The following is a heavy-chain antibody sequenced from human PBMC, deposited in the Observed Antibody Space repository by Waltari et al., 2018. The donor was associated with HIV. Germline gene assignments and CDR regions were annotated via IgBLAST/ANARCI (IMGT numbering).Heavy chain of an antibody. CDR3: ARGPLYDWFDP. CDR2: ISWESGRI. V-gene: IGHV3-9*01. Sequence: EVHLVESGGGLVQPGGSLRLSCAASGFIFDDYGMHWVRKAPGKGLELISGISWESGRIGYADSVRGRFTISRDNAKNFVYLQMNSLRGDDTAFYYCARGPLYDWFDPWGQGTLVTVSS. J-gene: IGHJ5*02. D-gene: IGHD2-8*01. CDR1: GFIFDDYG.